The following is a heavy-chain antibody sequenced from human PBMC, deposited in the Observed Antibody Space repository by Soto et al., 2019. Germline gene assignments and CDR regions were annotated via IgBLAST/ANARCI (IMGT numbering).Heavy chain of an antibody. Sequence: QVQLAESGGGVVQPGRSLRLSCAASGFTFSDYGMHWVRQAPGRGLEWVAFIWFDGSKKYYAGSVKGRFTISRDNSKNPLYLQVNSLRGEDTAIYYCTRGLVARTGGYYFDFWGQGTLVTVSS. V-gene: IGHV3-33*01. CDR1: GFTFSDYG. J-gene: IGHJ4*02. D-gene: IGHD6-19*01. CDR3: TRGLVARTGGYYFDF. CDR2: IWFDGSKK.